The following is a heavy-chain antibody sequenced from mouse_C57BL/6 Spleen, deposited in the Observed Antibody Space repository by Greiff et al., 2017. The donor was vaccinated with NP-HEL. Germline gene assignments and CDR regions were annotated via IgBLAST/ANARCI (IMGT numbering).Heavy chain of an antibody. CDR3: ANYYGSSYGYFDY. J-gene: IGHJ2*01. D-gene: IGHD1-1*01. Sequence: VQLQQSGPELVKPGASVKISCKASGYAFSSSWMNWVKQRPGKGLEWIGRIYPGDGDTNYNGKFKGKATLTADKSSSTAYMQISSLTSEDSAVYFCANYYGSSYGYFDYWGQGTTLTVSS. CDR2: IYPGDGDT. V-gene: IGHV1-82*01. CDR1: GYAFSSSW.